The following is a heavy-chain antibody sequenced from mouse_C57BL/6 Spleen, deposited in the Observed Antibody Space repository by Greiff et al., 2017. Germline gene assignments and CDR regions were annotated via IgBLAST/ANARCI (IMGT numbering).Heavy chain of an antibody. D-gene: IGHD2-2*01. Sequence: DVQLVESEGGLVQPGSSMKLSCTASGFTFSDYYMAWVRQVPEKGLEWVANINYDGSSTYYLDSLKSRFIISRDNAKNILYLQMSSLKSEDTATYYCAREGMGYDDYYAMDYWGQGTSVTVSS. CDR1: GFTFSDYY. CDR3: AREGMGYDDYYAMDY. V-gene: IGHV5-16*01. CDR2: INYDGSST. J-gene: IGHJ4*01.